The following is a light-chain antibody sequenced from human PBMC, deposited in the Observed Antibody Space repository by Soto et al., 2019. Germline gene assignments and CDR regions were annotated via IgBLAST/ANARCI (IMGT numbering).Light chain of an antibody. Sequence: EVVMTQSPVTLSVSPGERATLSCRASQSITTNLAWYQQKPGQAPRLLIYGASTRATGVPARFSGSGSGTQFTLTISSLQSEDLALYYCQQYNDWPPKRTFGQGTRVDFK. CDR3: QQYNDWPPKRT. CDR1: QSITTN. V-gene: IGKV3-15*01. CDR2: GAS. J-gene: IGKJ1*01.